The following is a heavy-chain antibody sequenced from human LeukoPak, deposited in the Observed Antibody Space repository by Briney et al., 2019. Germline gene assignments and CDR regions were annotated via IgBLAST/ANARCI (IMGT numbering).Heavy chain of an antibody. Sequence: GGSLRLSCAASGFTFSSYAMSWVRQAPGKRLEWVSGIRGNADTTYYADSVKGRFTIFRDNSKNILYLQMNSLRVEDTAIYYCAKGHGDASGYYYFDYWGQGALVTVSS. CDR2: IRGNADTT. J-gene: IGHJ4*02. CDR3: AKGHGDASGYYYFDY. V-gene: IGHV3-23*01. D-gene: IGHD3-22*01. CDR1: GFTFSSYA.